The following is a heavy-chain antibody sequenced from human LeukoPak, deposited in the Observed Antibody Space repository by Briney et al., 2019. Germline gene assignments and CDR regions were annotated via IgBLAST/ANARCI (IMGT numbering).Heavy chain of an antibody. CDR3: AGENCSSTSCLNWFDP. D-gene: IGHD2-2*01. CDR1: GYTFTSYY. J-gene: IGHJ5*02. Sequence: GASVKVSCKASGYTFTSYYMHWVRQAPGQGLEWMGIINPSGGSTSYAQKFQGRVTITADESTSTAYMELSSLRSEDTAVYYCAGENCSSTSCLNWFDPWGQGTLVTVSS. CDR2: INPSGGST. V-gene: IGHV1-46*01.